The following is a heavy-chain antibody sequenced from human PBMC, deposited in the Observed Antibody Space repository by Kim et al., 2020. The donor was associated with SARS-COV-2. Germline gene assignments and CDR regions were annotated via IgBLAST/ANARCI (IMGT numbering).Heavy chain of an antibody. CDR3: AAYSSGWYRVGWFDP. CDR1: GYTLTELS. V-gene: IGHV1-24*01. J-gene: IGHJ5*02. D-gene: IGHD6-19*01. Sequence: ASVKVSCKVSGYTLTELSMHWVRQAPGKGLEWMGGFDPEDGETIYAQKFQGRVTMTEDTSTDTAYMELSSLRSEDTAVYYCAAYSSGWYRVGWFDPWGQGTLVTVSS. CDR2: FDPEDGET.